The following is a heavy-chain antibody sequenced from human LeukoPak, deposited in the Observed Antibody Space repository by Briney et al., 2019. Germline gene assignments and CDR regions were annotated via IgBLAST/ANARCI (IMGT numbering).Heavy chain of an antibody. CDR1: GGSISSGGYS. CDR3: ARGYDSCGYYFDY. CDR2: IYHSGST. J-gene: IGHJ4*02. Sequence: PSETLSLTCAVSGGSISSGGYSWSWIRQPPGKGLEWIGYIYHSGSTYYNPSLKSRVTISVDRSKNQFSLKLSSVTAADTAVYYCARGYDSCGYYFDYWGQGTLVTVSS. V-gene: IGHV4-30-2*01. D-gene: IGHD3-22*01.